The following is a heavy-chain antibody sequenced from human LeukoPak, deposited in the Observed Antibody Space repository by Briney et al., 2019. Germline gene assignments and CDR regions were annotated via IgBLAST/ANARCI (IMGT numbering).Heavy chain of an antibody. CDR1: GFTFDDYA. D-gene: IGHD2/OR15-2a*01. Sequence: PGGSLRLSCAASGFTFDDYAMHWVRQAPGKGLEWVSGISWNSGSIGYADSVKGRFTISRDNAKNSLYLQMNSLRAEDMAVYYCAKVRLSTSRTGAFDIWGRGTMVTVSS. CDR2: ISWNSGSI. J-gene: IGHJ3*02. CDR3: AKVRLSTSRTGAFDI. V-gene: IGHV3-9*03.